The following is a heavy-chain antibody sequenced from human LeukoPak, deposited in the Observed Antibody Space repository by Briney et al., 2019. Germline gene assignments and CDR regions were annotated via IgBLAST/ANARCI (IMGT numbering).Heavy chain of an antibody. V-gene: IGHV1-2*02. CDR1: GYTFTGYY. D-gene: IGHD3-3*01. CDR2: INPNSGGT. Sequence: GASVKVSCKASGYTFTGYYMHWVRQAPGQGLEWMGWINPNSGGTNYAQKFQGRVTMTRDTSISTAYMELSRLRSDDTAVYYCARDLGRFTIFGVVIQNYYYYGMDVWGQGTTVTVSS. CDR3: ARDLGRFTIFGVVIQNYYYYGMDV. J-gene: IGHJ6*02.